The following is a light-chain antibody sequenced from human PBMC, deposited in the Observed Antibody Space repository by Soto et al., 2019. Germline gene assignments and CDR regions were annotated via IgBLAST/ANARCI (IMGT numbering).Light chain of an antibody. CDR3: KQYHRTPLT. CDR1: HSLLRNNGYNY. J-gene: IGKJ1*01. Sequence: DIVLTQSPVSPLASPGVRASRSYRHIHSLLRNNGYNYLAWYLQKPGQSPQLLIYLASNRASGVPDRFSGSGSGTDFTLNISSVQAEDVGVYYCKQYHRTPLTFGQGTKVDIK. CDR2: LAS. V-gene: IGKV2-28*01.